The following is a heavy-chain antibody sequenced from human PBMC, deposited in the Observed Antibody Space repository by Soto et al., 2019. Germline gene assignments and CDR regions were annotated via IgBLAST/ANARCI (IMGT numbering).Heavy chain of an antibody. D-gene: IGHD2-15*01. J-gene: IGHJ4*02. CDR2: ISYDGSNK. Sequence: QVQLVESGGGVVQPGRSLRLSCAASGFTFSSYAMHWVRQAPGKGLEWVAVISYDGSNKYYADSVKGRFTISRDISKNTLHLQKNSLRAEDTAVYYCARAGGLLLDYWGQGTLVTVSS. V-gene: IGHV3-30-3*01. CDR3: ARAGGLLLDY. CDR1: GFTFSSYA.